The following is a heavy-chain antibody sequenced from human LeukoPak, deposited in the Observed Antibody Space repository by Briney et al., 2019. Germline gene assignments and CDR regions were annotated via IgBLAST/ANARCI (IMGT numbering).Heavy chain of an antibody. CDR2: ISGDGSST. Sequence: PGGPLRLSCAASGFTFSSYWMHWVRQAPGKGLVWVSRISGDGSSTTYAESVKGRFTISRDNAKNTLYLQTNSLRAEDTAVYYCARELPFDYWGQGTLVTVSS. V-gene: IGHV3-74*01. CDR1: GFTFSSYW. J-gene: IGHJ4*02. CDR3: ARELPFDY.